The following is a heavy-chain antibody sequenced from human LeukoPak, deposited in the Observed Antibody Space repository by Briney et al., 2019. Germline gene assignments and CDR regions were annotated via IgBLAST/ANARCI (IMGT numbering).Heavy chain of an antibody. D-gene: IGHD5-18*01. V-gene: IGHV1-2*02. CDR2: INPNSGVT. CDR3: ARGGIQVWIPLDY. CDR1: AYTFTDDY. J-gene: IGHJ4*02. Sequence: GASVKVSCKASAYTFTDDYIHWGRQAPGQGLEWRGWINPNSGVTISAQKFQGRVTMTRDTSVSTSYMELGRLSSDDTAIYYCARGGIQVWIPLDYWSQGTLVTVSS.